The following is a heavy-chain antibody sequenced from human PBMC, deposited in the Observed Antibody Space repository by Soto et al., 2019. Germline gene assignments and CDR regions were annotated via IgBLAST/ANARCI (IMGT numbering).Heavy chain of an antibody. Sequence: PGGSLRLSCAASGFSFGTFAMGWVRQSPGTGLEWVSAIDGSGDTTYYADSVKGRFTISRDNSKATLYLHMDSLRVEDTAIYYCAKDGNSCGRPYYFHYWGQGTQVTVSS. CDR1: GFSFGTFA. J-gene: IGHJ4*02. V-gene: IGHV3-23*01. CDR2: IDGSGDTT. D-gene: IGHD2-21*01. CDR3: AKDGNSCGRPYYFHY.